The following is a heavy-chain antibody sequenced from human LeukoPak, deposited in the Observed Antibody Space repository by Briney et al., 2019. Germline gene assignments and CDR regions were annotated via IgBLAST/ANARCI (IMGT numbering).Heavy chain of an antibody. Sequence: GGYLRLYCAASGFTFSSAWMSWVRQGPGKGLEWVGRMKSKTEAGRTDYAAPVKGRFTISRDDSRNTLYLQMNSLKTEDTAVYYCTTDGDYGDGLRGDYWGQGTLVTVSS. CDR3: TTDGDYGDGLRGDY. V-gene: IGHV3-15*01. CDR1: GFTFSSAW. J-gene: IGHJ4*02. CDR2: MKSKTEAGRT. D-gene: IGHD4-17*01.